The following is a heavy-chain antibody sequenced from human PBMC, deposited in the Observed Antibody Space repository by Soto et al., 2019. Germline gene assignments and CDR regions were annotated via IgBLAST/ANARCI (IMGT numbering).Heavy chain of an antibody. CDR1: GASIRRTDYY. D-gene: IGHD2-21*02. V-gene: IGHV4-30-4*01. Sequence: SETLSLTCTVSGASIRRTDYYWSWIRQAPGKGLEWIGYVYSTGSTYYNPSLMSRLTISVDTSKNQFSLKLTSVTAAETAVYYCVRTARQGAVAPHWFDRWGQGTQVTVSS. CDR2: VYSTGST. CDR3: VRTARQGAVAPHWFDR. J-gene: IGHJ5*02.